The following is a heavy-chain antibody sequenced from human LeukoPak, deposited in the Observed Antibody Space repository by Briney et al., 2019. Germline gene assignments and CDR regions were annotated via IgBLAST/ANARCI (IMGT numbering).Heavy chain of an antibody. D-gene: IGHD3-3*01. Sequence: ASVKVSCKASGYTFTSYGISWVRQAPGQGLEWMGWISAYNGNTNYAQKFQGRVTMTRSTSINTAYMELSSLRSEDTAVYYCARGPNYAFWSGSYYYYMDVWGKGTTVTVSS. J-gene: IGHJ6*03. CDR3: ARGPNYAFWSGSYYYYMDV. CDR1: GYTFTSYG. CDR2: ISAYNGNT. V-gene: IGHV1-18*01.